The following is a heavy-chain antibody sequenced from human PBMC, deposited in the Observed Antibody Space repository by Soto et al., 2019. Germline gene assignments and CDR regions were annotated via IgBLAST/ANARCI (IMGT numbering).Heavy chain of an antibody. J-gene: IGHJ4*02. V-gene: IGHV3-73*01. Sequence: EVQLVESGGGLVQPGGSLKLSCAASGFTFSGSAMHCVRQASGKGLEWVGRIRSKANSYATAYAASVKGRFTISRDDSKNTAYLQMNSLKTEDTAVYYCTRHADYGDLFFDYWGQGTLVTVSS. CDR1: GFTFSGSA. D-gene: IGHD4-17*01. CDR3: TRHADYGDLFFDY. CDR2: IRSKANSYAT.